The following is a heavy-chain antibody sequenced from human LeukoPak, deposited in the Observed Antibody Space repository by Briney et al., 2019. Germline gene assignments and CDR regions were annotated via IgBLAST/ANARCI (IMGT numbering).Heavy chain of an antibody. Sequence: SETLSLTCTVSGYSISSGYYWGWIRQPPGKGLEWIGSIYHSGSTYYNPSLKSRVTISVDTSKNQFSLKLSSVTAADTAVYYCARVRNWNYDAFDIWGQGTMVTVSS. J-gene: IGHJ3*02. CDR3: ARVRNWNYDAFDI. V-gene: IGHV4-38-2*02. CDR1: GYSISSGYY. CDR2: IYHSGST. D-gene: IGHD1-7*01.